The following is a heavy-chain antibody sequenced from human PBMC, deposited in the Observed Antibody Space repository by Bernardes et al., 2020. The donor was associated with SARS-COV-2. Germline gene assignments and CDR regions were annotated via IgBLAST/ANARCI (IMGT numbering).Heavy chain of an antibody. CDR1: GVSISPYY. J-gene: IGHJ4*02. D-gene: IGHD2-21*01. Sequence: SETLSLTCTVSGVSISPYYWNWIRQPPGKGLEWVGSIDYAGNTKYNPSLKTPITISLDTSKNQFSLRLSAVTAADTAVYYCARSDGYFGFWGRGTQVTVSS. CDR3: ARSDGYFGF. CDR2: IDYAGNT. V-gene: IGHV4-59*01.